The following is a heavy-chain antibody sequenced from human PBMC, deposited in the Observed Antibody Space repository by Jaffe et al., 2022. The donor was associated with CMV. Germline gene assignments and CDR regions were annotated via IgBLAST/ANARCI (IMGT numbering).Heavy chain of an antibody. CDR3: ARDSGLELRPGYNWFDP. CDR2: INPNSGGT. J-gene: IGHJ5*02. V-gene: IGHV1-2*04. D-gene: IGHD1-7*01. Sequence: QVQLVQSGAEVKKPGASVKVSCKASGYTFTGYYMHWVRQAPGQGLEWMGWINPNSGGTNYAQKFQGWVTMTRDTSISTAYMELSRLRSDDTAVYYCARDSGLELRPGYNWFDPWGQGTLVTVSS. CDR1: GYTFTGYY.